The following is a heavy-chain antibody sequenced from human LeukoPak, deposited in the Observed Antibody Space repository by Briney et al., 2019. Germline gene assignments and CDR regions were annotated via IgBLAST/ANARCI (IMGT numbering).Heavy chain of an antibody. CDR2: IIPIFGTA. CDR3: ASQAAWELPYSLDY. J-gene: IGHJ4*02. D-gene: IGHD1-26*01. CDR1: GGTFSSYA. V-gene: IGHV1-69*05. Sequence: SVKVSCKASGGTFSSYAISWVRQAPGQGLEWMGRIIPIFGTANYAQKFQGRVTITTDESTSTAYMELSSLRSEDTAVYYCASQAAWELPYSLDYWGQGTLATVSS.